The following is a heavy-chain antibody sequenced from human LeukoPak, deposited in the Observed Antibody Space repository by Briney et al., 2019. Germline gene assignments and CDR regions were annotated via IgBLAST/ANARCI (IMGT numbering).Heavy chain of an antibody. Sequence: SQTLSRTCTVSGASISSGDYYWSWIRQPPGKRLEWIGYIYYSGSTYYNPSLKSRVTISVDTTRNQFSLKLSSVTAADTAVYYCARDPGYDSSGYPDAFDFWGQGTMVTVYS. J-gene: IGHJ3*01. CDR2: IYYSGST. V-gene: IGHV4-30-4*08. D-gene: IGHD3-22*01. CDR3: ARDPGYDSSGYPDAFDF. CDR1: GASISSGDYY.